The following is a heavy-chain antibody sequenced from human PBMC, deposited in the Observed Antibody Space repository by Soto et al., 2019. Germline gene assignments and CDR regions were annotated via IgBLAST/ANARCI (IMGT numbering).Heavy chain of an antibody. CDR1: GFTFSSYW. Sequence: EVQLEECGGGLVQPGRSLRLSCAASGFTFSSYWMHWVRQAPGKGLVWVSRINSDGSSTSYADSVKGRFTISRDNAKNTLYLQMNSLRAEDTAVYYCAREDRITIFGVVIKEGWFDPWGQGTLVTVSS. D-gene: IGHD3-3*01. J-gene: IGHJ5*02. CDR3: AREDRITIFGVVIKEGWFDP. CDR2: INSDGSST. V-gene: IGHV3-74*01.